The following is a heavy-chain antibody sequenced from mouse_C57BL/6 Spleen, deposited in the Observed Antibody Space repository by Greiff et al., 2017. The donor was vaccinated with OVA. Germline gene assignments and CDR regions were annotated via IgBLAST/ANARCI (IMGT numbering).Heavy chain of an antibody. CDR1: GFTFSSYP. CDR2: ISGGGGNT. Sequence: EVQRVESGGGLVKPGGSLKLSCAASGFTFSSYPMSWVRQTPAKRLEWVATISGGGGNTYYPDRVKGRFTISRDNAKNTLYLQMISLRSEDTALYYCARLDGSSFYAMDYWGQGTSVTVSS. V-gene: IGHV5-9*01. D-gene: IGHD1-1*01. CDR3: ARLDGSSFYAMDY. J-gene: IGHJ4*01.